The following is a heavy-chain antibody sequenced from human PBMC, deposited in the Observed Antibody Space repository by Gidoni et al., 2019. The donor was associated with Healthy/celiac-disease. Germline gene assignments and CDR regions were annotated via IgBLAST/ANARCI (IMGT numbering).Heavy chain of an antibody. Sequence: QVQLVESGGGVVQPGRSLRLSCAASGFTFSSYAMHWVRQAPGKGLEWVAVISYDGSNKYYADSVKGRFTISRDNSKNTLYLQMNSLRAEDTAVYYCARTNWNEAFDIWGQGTMVTVSS. CDR1: GFTFSSYA. CDR2: ISYDGSNK. CDR3: ARTNWNEAFDI. V-gene: IGHV3-30*01. J-gene: IGHJ3*02. D-gene: IGHD1-20*01.